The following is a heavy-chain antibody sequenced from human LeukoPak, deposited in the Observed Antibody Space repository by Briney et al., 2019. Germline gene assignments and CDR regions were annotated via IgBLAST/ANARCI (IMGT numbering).Heavy chain of an antibody. CDR3: ARRPFPTWSVPTYYFDY. Sequence: SETLSLTCTVSGGSISSSSYYWGWIRQPPGKGLEWIGSIYYSGSTYYNPSLKSRVTISVDTSKNQFSLKLSSVTAADTAVYYCARRPFPTWSVPTYYFDYWGQGTLITVSS. J-gene: IGHJ4*02. D-gene: IGHD4-11*01. CDR2: IYYSGST. V-gene: IGHV4-39*01. CDR1: GGSISSSSYY.